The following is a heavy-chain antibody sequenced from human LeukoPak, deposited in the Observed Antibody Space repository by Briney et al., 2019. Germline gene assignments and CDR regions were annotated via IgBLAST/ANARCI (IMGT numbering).Heavy chain of an antibody. Sequence: GASVTVSCKASGYTFTSYGISWVRQAPGQGLEWMGWISAYNGNTNYAQKLQGRVTMTTDTFTSTAYMELRSLRSDDTAVYYCAREVQGIAVAWYFDLWGRGTLVTVSS. CDR1: GYTFTSYG. D-gene: IGHD6-19*01. J-gene: IGHJ2*01. CDR3: AREVQGIAVAWYFDL. CDR2: ISAYNGNT. V-gene: IGHV1-18*01.